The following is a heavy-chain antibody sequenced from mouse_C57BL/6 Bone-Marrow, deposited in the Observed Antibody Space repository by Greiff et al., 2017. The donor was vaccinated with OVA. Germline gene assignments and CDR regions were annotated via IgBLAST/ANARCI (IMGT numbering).Heavy chain of an antibody. J-gene: IGHJ2*01. Sequence: QVQLQQPGAELVKPGASVKLSCKASGYTFTSYWMQWVKQRPGQGLEWIGEIDPSDSYTNYNQKFKGKATLTVDTSSSTAYMQLSSLTSEDSAVYYCARYYGPYFDYWGQGTTPTVSS. V-gene: IGHV1-50*01. CDR3: ARYYGPYFDY. CDR2: IDPSDSYT. D-gene: IGHD1-1*01. CDR1: GYTFTSYW.